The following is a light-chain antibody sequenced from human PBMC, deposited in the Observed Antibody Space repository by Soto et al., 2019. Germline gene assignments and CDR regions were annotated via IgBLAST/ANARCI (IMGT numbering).Light chain of an antibody. CDR2: DAS. CDR3: QQYENYWT. Sequence: DIQMTLSPFTLSASVGDRVTITCRASQTISSWLAWYQQIPGKAPKLLIYDASNLESGVPSRFSGSGSGTEFTLTISSLQPEDFAVYYCQQYENYWTFGQGTKVEIK. CDR1: QTISSW. J-gene: IGKJ1*01. V-gene: IGKV1-5*01.